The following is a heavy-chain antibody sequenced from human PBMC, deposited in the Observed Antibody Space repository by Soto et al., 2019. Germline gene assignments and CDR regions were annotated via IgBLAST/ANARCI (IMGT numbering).Heavy chain of an antibody. CDR2: ISGSGGST. V-gene: IGHV3-23*01. D-gene: IGHD6-13*01. Sequence: GGSLRLSCAASGFTFSSYAMSWVRQAPGKGLEWVSAISGSGGSTYYADSVKGRFTISRDNSKTTLYLQMNSLRAEDTAVYYCAKRGIAAAGTAGDNWFDPWGQGTLVTVSS. J-gene: IGHJ5*02. CDR1: GFTFSSYA. CDR3: AKRGIAAAGTAGDNWFDP.